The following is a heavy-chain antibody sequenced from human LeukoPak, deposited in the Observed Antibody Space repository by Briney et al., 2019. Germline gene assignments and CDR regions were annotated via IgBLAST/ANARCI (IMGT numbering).Heavy chain of an antibody. D-gene: IGHD2-15*01. J-gene: IGHJ6*03. Sequence: SQTLSLTCTVSGGSISSSSYYWGWIRQPPGKGLEWIGSIHYSGSTNYNPSLKSRVTISVDTSKNQFSLKLSSVTGADTAVYYCARGYCSGGSCYSYYYYNYMDVWGKGTTVTVSS. V-gene: IGHV4-39*07. CDR3: ARGYCSGGSCYSYYYYNYMDV. CDR1: GGSISSSSYY. CDR2: IHYSGST.